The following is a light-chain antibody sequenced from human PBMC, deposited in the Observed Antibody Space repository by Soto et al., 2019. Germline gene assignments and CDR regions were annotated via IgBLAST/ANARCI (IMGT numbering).Light chain of an antibody. CDR3: ATWDGSLPGEV. V-gene: IGLV1-51*01. J-gene: IGLJ2*01. CDR2: DNN. Sequence: VLTQSPSVSAAPGQKVTISCSGSSSNIGNNYVSWYQQLPGTAPKLLIYDNNKRPSGIPDRFSGSKSGTSGTLDITGLQTGDEADYYCATWDGSLPGEVFGGGTQLTV. CDR1: SSNIGNNY.